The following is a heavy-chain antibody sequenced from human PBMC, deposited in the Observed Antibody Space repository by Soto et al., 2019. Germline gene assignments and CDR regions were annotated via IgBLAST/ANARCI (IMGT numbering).Heavy chain of an antibody. J-gene: IGHJ6*03. CDR1: GFTFSSYI. CDR3: ARLPVTYYYYMDV. D-gene: IGHD4-17*01. Sequence: EVQLVESGGGLVQPGGSLRLSCAASGFTFSSYIMNWVRQAPGEGLEWDSYIISSSSTIYYADSVKGRFTISRDNAKNSLYLQMNILRAEDTAVYYCARLPVTYYYYMDVWGKGTTVTVCS. V-gene: IGHV3-48*01. CDR2: IISSSSTI.